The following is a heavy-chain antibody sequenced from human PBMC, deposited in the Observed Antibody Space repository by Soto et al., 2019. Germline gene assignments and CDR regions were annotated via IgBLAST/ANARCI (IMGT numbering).Heavy chain of an antibody. CDR2: IIPIFGTA. CDR3: ARSLYYDSSGYSRFFDY. D-gene: IGHD3-22*01. J-gene: IGHJ4*02. V-gene: IGHV1-69*01. Sequence: QVQLVQSGAEVKKPGSSVKVSCKASGGTFSSYAISWVRQAPGQGLEWMGGIIPIFGTANYAQKFQGRVTITADESTSTAYMELSSLRSEDTAMYYCARSLYYDSSGYSRFFDYWGQGTLVTVSS. CDR1: GGTFSSYA.